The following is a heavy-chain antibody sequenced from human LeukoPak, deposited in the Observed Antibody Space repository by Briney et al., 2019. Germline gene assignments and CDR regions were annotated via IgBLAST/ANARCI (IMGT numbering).Heavy chain of an antibody. D-gene: IGHD3-22*01. V-gene: IGHV3-74*03. CDR3: ASAHHDTTGYYSS. CDR1: GGSISSSSYY. Sequence: ETLSLTCTVSGGSISSSSYYWGWIRQPPGKGLVWVSLINTDETTTKYAASVKGRFTISRDNAKNTLYLQMNSLRAEDTAVYYCASAHHDTTGYYSSWGQGTLVTVSS. CDR2: INTDETTT. J-gene: IGHJ4*02.